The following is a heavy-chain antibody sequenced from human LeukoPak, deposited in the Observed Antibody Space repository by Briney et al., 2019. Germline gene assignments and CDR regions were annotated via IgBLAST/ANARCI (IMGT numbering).Heavy chain of an antibody. CDR2: INPNSGGA. CDR1: GYSFIGYY. CDR3: ARAYYDTSSNYIDY. V-gene: IGHV1-2*02. D-gene: IGHD3-16*01. Sequence: ASVKVSCTASGYSFIGYYMHWVRQAPGQGLEWVGWINPNSGGAIYGQKFQGRVTMTRDTSITTVYMELSSLKSDDTAVYYCARAYYDTSSNYIDYWGQGTLVTVSS. J-gene: IGHJ4*02.